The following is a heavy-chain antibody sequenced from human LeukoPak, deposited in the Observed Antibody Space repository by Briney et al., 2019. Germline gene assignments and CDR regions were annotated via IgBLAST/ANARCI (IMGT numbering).Heavy chain of an antibody. Sequence: SETLSLTCTVSGGSISTYYWSWIRQPPGKGLEWIGYIYHSGSTKYNPSLKSRVTISVDTSKNQFSLRLNSVTAADTAVYYCARDFDYYDSYWFDPWGQGTLVTVSS. D-gene: IGHD3-22*01. V-gene: IGHV4-59*12. J-gene: IGHJ5*02. CDR3: ARDFDYYDSYWFDP. CDR1: GGSISTYY. CDR2: IYHSGST.